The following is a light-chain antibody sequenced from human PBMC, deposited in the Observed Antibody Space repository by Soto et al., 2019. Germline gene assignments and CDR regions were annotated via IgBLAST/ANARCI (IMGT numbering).Light chain of an antibody. V-gene: IGKV3D-20*02. CDR2: DAF. CDR3: QQLTNYRFT. J-gene: IGKJ2*01. Sequence: EIVLTQSPGTLSLSPGESATLSCRASRSLDSGQLAWYQQKVGRAPRLLIHDAFMRATGIPDRFSGSGSGTDFTLTIARLEPEDFASYYCQQLTNYRFTFGQGTKLQIK. CDR1: RSLDSGQ.